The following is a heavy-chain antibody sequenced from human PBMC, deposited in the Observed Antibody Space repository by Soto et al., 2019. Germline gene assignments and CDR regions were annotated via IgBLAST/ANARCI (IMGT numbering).Heavy chain of an antibody. CDR3: AKDPTPLALGEFDY. D-gene: IGHD3-3*01. CDR2: ISYDGSNK. CDR1: GFTFSSYG. V-gene: IGHV3-30*18. J-gene: IGHJ4*02. Sequence: GGSLRLSCAASGFTFSSYGMHWVRQAPGKGLEWVAVISYDGSNKYYADSVKGRFTTSRDNSKNTLYLQMNSLRAEDTAVYYCAKDPTPLALGEFDYWGQGTLVTVSS.